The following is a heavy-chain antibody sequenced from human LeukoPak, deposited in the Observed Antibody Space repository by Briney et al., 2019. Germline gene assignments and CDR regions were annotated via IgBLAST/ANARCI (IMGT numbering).Heavy chain of an antibody. CDR3: ARVPDGDYLLDY. CDR1: GYTFTGYY. CDR2: INPNSGGT. J-gene: IGHJ4*02. V-gene: IGHV1-2*04. D-gene: IGHD4-17*01. Sequence: ASVKVSCKASGYTFTGYYMHWVRQAPGQGLEWMGWINPNSGGTNYAQKFQGWVTMTTDTSTSTAYMELRSLRSDDTAVYYCARVPDGDYLLDYWGQGTLVTVSS.